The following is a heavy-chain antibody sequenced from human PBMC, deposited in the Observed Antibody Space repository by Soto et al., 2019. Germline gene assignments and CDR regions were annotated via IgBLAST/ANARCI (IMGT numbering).Heavy chain of an antibody. Sequence: ASVKVSCKASGYTFSGFYMHWVRQAPGQGLEWMGWINPNSGGTKSAEKFQGRVTMTRDTSISTAYMELSRLTSDDTAVYYCASAAVTGTAGLDFWGQGTQVTGSS. CDR2: INPNSGGT. D-gene: IGHD6-19*01. CDR3: ASAAVTGTAGLDF. J-gene: IGHJ4*02. V-gene: IGHV1-2*02. CDR1: GYTFSGFY.